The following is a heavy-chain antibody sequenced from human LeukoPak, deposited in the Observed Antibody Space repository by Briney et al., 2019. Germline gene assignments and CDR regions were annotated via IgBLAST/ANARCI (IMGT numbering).Heavy chain of an antibody. CDR2: ISAYNGNT. CDR1: GYTFTSYG. Sequence: ASVNVSFKASGYTFTSYGFSWVGQAPAQGLEWMGWISAYNGNTNYAQKLQGRVPMTTDTSTSTAYTELRSLRSDDTAVYYCARAPMVVTLTEFDYWGQGTLVTVSS. V-gene: IGHV1-18*01. J-gene: IGHJ4*02. D-gene: IGHD4-23*01. CDR3: ARAPMVVTLTEFDY.